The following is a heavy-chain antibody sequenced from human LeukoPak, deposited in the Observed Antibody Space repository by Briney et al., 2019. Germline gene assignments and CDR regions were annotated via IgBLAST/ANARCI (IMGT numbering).Heavy chain of an antibody. CDR2: IIPIFGTA. D-gene: IGHD3-10*01. Sequence: SVKVSYTASGGTFSSYAISWVRQAPGQGLEWMGGIIPIFGTANYAQKFQGRVTITADKSTRTAYMQLRSLISDDTAVYYCARDLYSRRMDYYGSGSYFAYWGQGTLVTVSS. CDR3: ARDLYSRRMDYYGSGSYFAY. J-gene: IGHJ4*02. V-gene: IGHV1-69*06. CDR1: GGTFSSYA.